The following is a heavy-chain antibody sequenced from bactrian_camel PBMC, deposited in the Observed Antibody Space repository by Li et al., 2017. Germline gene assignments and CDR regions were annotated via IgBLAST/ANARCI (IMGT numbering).Heavy chain of an antibody. CDR1: TVTYSPYC. V-gene: IGHV3S42*01. Sequence: VQLVESGGGSVQAGESLRLSCVASTVTYSPYCMGWFRRAPGQEREGVGILDSDGSTRYADSVKRRFTISKDNAKNTLFLQMNSLRPEDTAMYYCAARESYYSDYGPYCDLQSPITDFGYWGQGTQVTVS. CDR2: LDSDGST. J-gene: IGHJ6*01. D-gene: IGHD4*01. CDR3: AARESYYSDYGPYCDLQSPITDFGY.